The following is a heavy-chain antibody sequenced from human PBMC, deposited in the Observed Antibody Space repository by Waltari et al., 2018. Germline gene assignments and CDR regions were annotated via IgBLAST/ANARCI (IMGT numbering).Heavy chain of an antibody. CDR1: GGTFSSYA. V-gene: IGHV1-69*13. D-gene: IGHD1-26*01. CDR2: IIPICGTA. Sequence: QVQLVQSGAEVKKPGSSVKVSCKASGGTFSSYAISWGPQAPGQVLEWMGWIIPICGTANHAQKFQCRVTITADESTSTAYMELSSLRSEDTAVYYCARWSEGANLDYWGQGTLVTVSS. CDR3: ARWSEGANLDY. J-gene: IGHJ4*02.